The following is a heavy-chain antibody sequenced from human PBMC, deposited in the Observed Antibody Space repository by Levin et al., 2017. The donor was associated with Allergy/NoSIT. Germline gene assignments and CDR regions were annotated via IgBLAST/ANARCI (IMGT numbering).Heavy chain of an antibody. CDR3: ARDNSGSYYRYYGMDV. CDR1: GGSISSYY. D-gene: IGHD3-10*01. CDR2: IYYSGST. Sequence: PSETLSLTCTVSGGSISSYYWSWIRQPPGKGLEWIGYIYYSGSTNYNPSLKSRVTISVDTSKNQFSLKLSSVTAADTAVYYCARDNSGSYYRYYGMDVWGQGTTVTVSS. J-gene: IGHJ6*02. V-gene: IGHV4-59*01.